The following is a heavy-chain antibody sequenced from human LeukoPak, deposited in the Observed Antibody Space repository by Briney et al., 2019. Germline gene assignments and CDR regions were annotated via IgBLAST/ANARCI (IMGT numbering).Heavy chain of an antibody. CDR2: MFHSGST. CDR1: GYSISSGYY. J-gene: IGHJ4*02. Sequence: PSETLSLTCAVSGYSISSGYYWGWIRQPPGKGLEWIGSMFHSGSTYYNPSLKSRVTISVDTSKNHFSLKLNSVTAADTAVYYCARSLSRGYSGFRVCPFDYWGQGTMVTVSS. D-gene: IGHD5-12*01. CDR3: ARSLSRGYSGFRVCPFDY. V-gene: IGHV4-38-2*01.